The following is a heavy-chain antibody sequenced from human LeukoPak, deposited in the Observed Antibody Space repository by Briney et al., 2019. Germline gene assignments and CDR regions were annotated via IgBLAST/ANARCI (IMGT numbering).Heavy chain of an antibody. CDR2: ISWDGGST. CDR1: GFTFDDYT. V-gene: IGHV3-43*01. J-gene: IGHJ3*02. CDR3: AKDIGRGSYLVRNAFDI. Sequence: PGGSLRLSCAASGFTFDDYTMHWVRQAPGKGLEWVSLISWDGGSTYYADSVKGRFTISRDNSKNSLYLQMNSLRTEDTALYYCAKDIGRGSYLVRNAFDIWGQGTMVTVSS. D-gene: IGHD1-26*01.